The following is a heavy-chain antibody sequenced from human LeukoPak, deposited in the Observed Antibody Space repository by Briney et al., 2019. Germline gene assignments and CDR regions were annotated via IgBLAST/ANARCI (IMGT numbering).Heavy chain of an antibody. V-gene: IGHV3-15*01. CDR1: GFTFSNAW. CDR3: TTSSWYPFG. D-gene: IGHD6-13*01. Sequence: GGSLRLSCAASGFTFSNAWMSWVRQAPGKGLEWVGRIKSKTGGGTTDYAAPVKGRFTISSDDSKNTLYLQMNSLKTEDTAVYYCTTSSWYPFGWGQGTLVTVSS. CDR2: IKSKTGGGTT. J-gene: IGHJ4*02.